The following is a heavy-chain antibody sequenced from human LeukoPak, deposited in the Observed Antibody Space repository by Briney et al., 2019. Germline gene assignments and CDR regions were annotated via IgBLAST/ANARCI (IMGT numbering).Heavy chain of an antibody. CDR3: TKGSNTWPSLFDY. D-gene: IGHD2-2*02. CDR2: IDSSSIYI. Sequence: GGSLRLSCAASGFTFSSYTMNWVRQAPGKGLEWVSSIDSSSIYIYYAASVKGRFAISRDNNKNSLYLQMTSLRTEDTALYYCTKGSNTWPSLFDYWGQGTLVTVSS. J-gene: IGHJ4*02. V-gene: IGHV3-21*04. CDR1: GFTFSSYT.